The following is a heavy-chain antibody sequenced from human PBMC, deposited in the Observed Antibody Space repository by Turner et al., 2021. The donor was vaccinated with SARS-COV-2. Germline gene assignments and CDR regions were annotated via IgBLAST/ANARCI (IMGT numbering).Heavy chain of an antibody. J-gene: IGHJ6*03. CDR2: ISYDGSNK. Sequence: QVQLVESGGGVVQPGRSLRLSCAASGFTFSSYGMHWVRQAPGKGLEWVAVISYDGSNKYYADSVKGRFTISRDNSKNTLNLQMNSLRAEDMAVYYCAKAAGGGFYYYYMDVWGKGTTVTFSS. D-gene: IGHD2-8*02. CDR3: AKAAGGGFYYYYMDV. CDR1: GFTFSSYG. V-gene: IGHV3-30*18.